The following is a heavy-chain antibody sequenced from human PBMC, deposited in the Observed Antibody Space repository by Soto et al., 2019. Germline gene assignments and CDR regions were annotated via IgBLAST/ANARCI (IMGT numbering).Heavy chain of an antibody. Sequence: GGSLRLSCAASGFTFSNYGMHWVRQTPGKGLEWVAVISYDGSHQFCTDSVKGRFTISRDNSKNTLYLQMNSLKTEDTAMYYCTKDPKCCTIGSHFLDNWFDPWGQGTPVTVSS. J-gene: IGHJ5*02. V-gene: IGHV3-30*18. CDR1: GFTFSNYG. CDR3: TKDPKCCTIGSHFLDNWFDP. CDR2: ISYDGSHQ. D-gene: IGHD2-8*01.